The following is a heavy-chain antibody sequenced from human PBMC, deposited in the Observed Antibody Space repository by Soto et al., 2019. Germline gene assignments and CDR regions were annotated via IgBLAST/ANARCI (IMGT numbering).Heavy chain of an antibody. CDR3: AQTLGLAVAGPGRFDL. CDR1: GGTFSNYA. D-gene: IGHD6-19*01. V-gene: IGHV1-69*12. Sequence: QVQLVQSGAEVKKPGSSVKVSCKSSGGTFSNYAISWVRQAPGQGLAWMGGITPFFGTANYEQKFQGRVTITADESMSTAYMELSRLRSEDTAVYYCAQTLGLAVAGPGRFDLWGRGTLVTVSS. J-gene: IGHJ2*01. CDR2: ITPFFGTA.